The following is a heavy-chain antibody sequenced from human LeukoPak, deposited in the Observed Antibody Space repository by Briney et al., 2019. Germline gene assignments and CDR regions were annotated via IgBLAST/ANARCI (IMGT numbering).Heavy chain of an antibody. Sequence: ASVKVSCKASGYTFTSYDINWVRQATGQGLEWMGWMNPNSGNTGYAQKFQGRVTITRNTSISTAYMELSSLRSEDTAVYYCARRGPDFWSGYYNNYYYYYMDVWGKGTTVTVSS. CDR2: MNPNSGNT. D-gene: IGHD3-3*01. V-gene: IGHV1-8*03. J-gene: IGHJ6*03. CDR1: GYTFTSYD. CDR3: ARRGPDFWSGYYNNYYYYYMDV.